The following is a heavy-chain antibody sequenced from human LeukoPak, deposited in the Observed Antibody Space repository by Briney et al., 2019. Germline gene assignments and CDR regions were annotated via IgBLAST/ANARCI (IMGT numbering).Heavy chain of an antibody. CDR3: ARALVYGAEDY. CDR1: GYTFTSYG. CDR2: ISGDNGNT. D-gene: IGHD4-17*01. J-gene: IGHJ4*02. V-gene: IGHV1-18*01. Sequence: GASVKVSCMASGYTFTSYGISWVRPAPGQGLEWMGWISGDNGNTNYAQKVQGRVTMTTDTSRSTGYMEVRSLRSDDTTAYYCARALVYGAEDYWGQGALVTVSS.